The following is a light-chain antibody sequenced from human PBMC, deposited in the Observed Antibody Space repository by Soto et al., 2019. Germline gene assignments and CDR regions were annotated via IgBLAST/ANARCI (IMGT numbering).Light chain of an antibody. Sequence: DIQMAQSPSTLSASVGDRVTIPCRASQSISSWLAWYQQKPGKAPKLLIYDASSLESGVPSRFGGSGSATEFTLTISSLQPDDFATYYCQQYNNYWTFGQGTKVDI. V-gene: IGKV1-5*01. CDR2: DAS. CDR3: QQYNNYWT. J-gene: IGKJ1*01. CDR1: QSISSW.